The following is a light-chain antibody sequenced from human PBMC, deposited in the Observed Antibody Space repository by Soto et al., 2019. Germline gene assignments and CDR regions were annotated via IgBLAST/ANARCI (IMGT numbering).Light chain of an antibody. CDR3: QQYYSTPIT. CDR1: QSLLYFSDNKNY. Sequence: DIVMTQSPDSLAVSLGERATINCKSSQSLLYFSDNKNYLAWYQQKPGQPPKLLIYWASTRESGVPDRFSGSGSGTDFTLTISSLQAEDVAVYYCQQYYSTPITFGQGTRLEIK. CDR2: WAS. J-gene: IGKJ5*01. V-gene: IGKV4-1*01.